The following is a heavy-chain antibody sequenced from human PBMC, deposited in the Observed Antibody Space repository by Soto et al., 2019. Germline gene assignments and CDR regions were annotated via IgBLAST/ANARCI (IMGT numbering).Heavy chain of an antibody. CDR1: GFSLTSPGMC. J-gene: IGHJ6*02. V-gene: IGHV2-70*13. CDR3: ARSIRGPRRFNGMDV. D-gene: IGHD1-20*01. CDR2: IERDDDDK. Sequence: SGPTLVNPTATLTLTCTFSGFSLTSPGMCVSWIRQSPGKALEWLALIERDDDDKYYTTSLKTRLTISKDTRKNQVVLTMANMEPADTATYYCARSIRGPRRFNGMDVWGQGTTVTVSS.